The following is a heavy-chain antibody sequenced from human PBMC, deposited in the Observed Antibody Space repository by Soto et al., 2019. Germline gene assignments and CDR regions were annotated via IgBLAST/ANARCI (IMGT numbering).Heavy chain of an antibody. Sequence: PSETLSLTCAVYGGSFSGYYWTWIRQPPGTGLEWIGEINHSGSTNYNPSLKSRVTISRDDAKNSLYLQMDSLRDEDTAVYYCARVPLVTSRYYFDFWGRGTLVTVSS. D-gene: IGHD2-2*01. CDR1: GGSFSGYY. J-gene: IGHJ4*02. CDR2: INHSGST. CDR3: ARVPLVTSRYYFDF. V-gene: IGHV4-34*01.